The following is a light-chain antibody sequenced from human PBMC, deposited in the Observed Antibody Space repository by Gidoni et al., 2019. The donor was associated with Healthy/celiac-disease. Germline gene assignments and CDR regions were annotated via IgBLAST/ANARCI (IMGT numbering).Light chain of an antibody. J-gene: IGKJ1*01. V-gene: IGKV3-20*01. CDR3: QQYGSSPWT. CDR2: GAS. Sequence: EIVLTQSPGTLSLSPGERATLSCRASQSVSSSYLAWYQQNPGQAPRLRIYGASSSATGIPDRCSGSGSGTDFTLTISRLEPEDFAVYYCQQYGSSPWTFXQXTKVEIK. CDR1: QSVSSSY.